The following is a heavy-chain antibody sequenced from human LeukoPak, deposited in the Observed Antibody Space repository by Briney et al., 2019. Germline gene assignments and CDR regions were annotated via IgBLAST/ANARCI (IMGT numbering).Heavy chain of an antibody. Sequence: SETLSLTCAIYGGSFSGFYWSWIRQPPGKGLEWIGEINHSGSTNYNPSLKSRVTMSVDTSKNQFSLKLSSVTAADTAVYYCARALVAAAAAPIGYWGQGTLVTVSS. CDR2: INHSGST. V-gene: IGHV4-34*01. CDR1: GGSFSGFY. J-gene: IGHJ4*02. D-gene: IGHD6-25*01. CDR3: ARALVAAAAAPIGY.